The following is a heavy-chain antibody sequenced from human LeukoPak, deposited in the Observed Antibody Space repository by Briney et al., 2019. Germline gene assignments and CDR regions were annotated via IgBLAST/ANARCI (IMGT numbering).Heavy chain of an antibody. CDR3: TRSDWFDP. J-gene: IGHJ5*02. V-gene: IGHV3-74*01. CDR1: GFTFSSPW. CDR2: IKGDGSST. Sequence: PGGSLRLSCAASGFTFSSPWMHWVRQAPGKRLAWVSRIKGDGSSTSYADSVKGRFTVSRDNAKNTLYLHMNSLRAEDTAVHYCTRSDWFDPWGQGTLVTVSS.